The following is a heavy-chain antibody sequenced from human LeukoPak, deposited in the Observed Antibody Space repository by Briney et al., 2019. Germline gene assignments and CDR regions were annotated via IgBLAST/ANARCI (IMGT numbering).Heavy chain of an antibody. D-gene: IGHD4-11*01. J-gene: IGHJ4*02. CDR2: ISSSSSYI. Sequence: GGSLRLSCAASGFTFSSYSMNWVRQAPGKGLEWVSSISSSSSYIYYADSVKGRFTISRDNAKNSLYLQMNSLRAEDTAVYYCARDQVGDSNHDYWGQGTLVTVSS. CDR1: GFTFSSYS. V-gene: IGHV3-21*01. CDR3: ARDQVGDSNHDY.